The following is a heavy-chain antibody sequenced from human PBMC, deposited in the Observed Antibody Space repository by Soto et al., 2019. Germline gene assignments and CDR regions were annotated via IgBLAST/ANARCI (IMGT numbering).Heavy chain of an antibody. D-gene: IGHD5-12*01. Sequence: GASVKVSCKASGGTFSSYTISWVRQAPGQGLEWMGRIIPILGIANYAQKFQGRVTITADKSTSTAYMELSSLRSEDTAVYYCAREFKEMVATTSPYYYYMDVWGKGTTVTVSS. CDR3: AREFKEMVATTSPYYYYMDV. J-gene: IGHJ6*03. CDR1: GGTFSSYT. V-gene: IGHV1-69*04. CDR2: IIPILGIA.